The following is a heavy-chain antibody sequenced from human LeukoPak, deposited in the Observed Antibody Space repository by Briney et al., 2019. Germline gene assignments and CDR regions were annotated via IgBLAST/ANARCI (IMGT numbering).Heavy chain of an antibody. Sequence: SGGSLILSCAASGFTFSSYAMSWVRQAPGKGLELVSAISGSGGSTYYADSVKGRFTISRDNSKNTLYLQVNSLRAEDTAVYYCAARSGAAGYSYGYFDYWGQGTLVTVSS. CDR2: ISGSGGST. CDR3: AARSGAAGYSYGYFDY. D-gene: IGHD5-18*01. J-gene: IGHJ4*02. CDR1: GFTFSSYA. V-gene: IGHV3-23*01.